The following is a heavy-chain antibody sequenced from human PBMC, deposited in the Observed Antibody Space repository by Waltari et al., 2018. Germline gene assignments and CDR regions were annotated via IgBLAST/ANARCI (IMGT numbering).Heavy chain of an antibody. CDR2: IIPIVNVA. CDR1: GGTISSYG. Sequence: QVQLVQSGAEVKKPGSSVKVSCRVSGGTISSYGISWVRQAPGQGPEGMGRIIPIVNVAKDAPKFQGRVTLTADKSTGAAYMELSSLRSEDTAVYYCARLYNNNPMDVWGQGTTVTVSS. D-gene: IGHD1-20*01. J-gene: IGHJ6*02. CDR3: ARLYNNNPMDV. V-gene: IGHV1-69*04.